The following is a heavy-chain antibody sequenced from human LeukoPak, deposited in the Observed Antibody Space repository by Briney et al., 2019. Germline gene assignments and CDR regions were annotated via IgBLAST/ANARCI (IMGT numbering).Heavy chain of an antibody. Sequence: GGSLRLSCAASGFTFSSYSMNWVRQAPGKGLEWVSSISSSSSYIYYADSVKGRFTISRDNAKNSLYLQMNSLRAEDTAVYYCARAGHYGSSGYYEVLGAFDIWGQGTMVTVSS. J-gene: IGHJ3*02. D-gene: IGHD3-22*01. V-gene: IGHV3-21*01. CDR2: ISSSSSYI. CDR1: GFTFSSYS. CDR3: ARAGHYGSSGYYEVLGAFDI.